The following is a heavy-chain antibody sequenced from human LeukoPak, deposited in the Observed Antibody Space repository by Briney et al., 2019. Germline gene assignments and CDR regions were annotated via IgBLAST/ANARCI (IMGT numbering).Heavy chain of an antibody. D-gene: IGHD6-6*01. CDR1: GYSISSGYY. V-gene: IGHV4-38-2*02. J-gene: IGHJ4*02. CDR3: ARGEYSSSSGSN. Sequence: SETLSLTCTVSGYSISSGYYWGWIRQPPGKGLDWIGSIYHSGSTYYNPSLKSRVTISVDTSKNQFSLKLSSVTAADTAVYYCARGEYSSSSGSNWGQGTLVTVSS. CDR2: IYHSGST.